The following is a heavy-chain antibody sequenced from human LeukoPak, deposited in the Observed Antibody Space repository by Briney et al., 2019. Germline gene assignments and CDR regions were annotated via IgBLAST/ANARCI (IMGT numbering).Heavy chain of an antibody. V-gene: IGHV1-46*03. D-gene: IGHD2-2*01. CDR3: ARAPSVPRFDP. J-gene: IGHJ5*02. CDR2: INPSGGST. Sequence: ASVKVSCKAYGYTFTSYYMHWVRQAPGQGLEWMGIINPSGGSTSYAQKFQGRVTMTRDTSTSTVYMELSSLRSEDTAVYYCARAPSVPRFDPWGQGTLVTASS. CDR1: GYTFTSYY.